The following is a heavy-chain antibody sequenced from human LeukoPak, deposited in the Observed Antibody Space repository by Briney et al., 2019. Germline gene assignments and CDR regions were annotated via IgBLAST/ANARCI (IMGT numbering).Heavy chain of an antibody. Sequence: ASVKVSCKASGYTFTSYAINWVRQAPGQGLEWMGRIIPIIGIANYAQKFQGRVTITADKSTSTAYMELSSLRSEDTAVYYCATTYCGGDCAYYYGMVAWGQGTTVTVSS. CDR2: IIPIIGIA. D-gene: IGHD2-21*02. V-gene: IGHV1-69*04. CDR3: ATTYCGGDCAYYYGMVA. J-gene: IGHJ6*02. CDR1: GYTFTSYA.